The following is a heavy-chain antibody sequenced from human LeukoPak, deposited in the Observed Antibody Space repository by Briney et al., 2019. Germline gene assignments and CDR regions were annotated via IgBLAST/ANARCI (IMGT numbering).Heavy chain of an antibody. CDR2: IYSGGST. Sequence: GGSLRLSCAASGFTVISNSMSWVRQAPGKGLEWVSIIYSGGSTYYADSVKGRFTISRDNSKNTLYLQMNSLRAEDTAVYYCARDAGYFYFDYWGQGTLVTVSS. J-gene: IGHJ4*02. V-gene: IGHV3-53*01. CDR3: ARDAGYFYFDY. CDR1: GFTVISNS. D-gene: IGHD3-9*01.